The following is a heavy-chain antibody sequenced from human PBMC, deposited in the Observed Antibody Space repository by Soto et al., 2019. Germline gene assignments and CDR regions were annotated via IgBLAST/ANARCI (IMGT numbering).Heavy chain of an antibody. V-gene: IGHV4-59*01. Sequence: QVQLQESGPGLVKASETLSPTFTVSGDSISTDYWSWIRQPPGKRLEYIGFIYNGGRPNYSPSLESRVTISPAASKNQFSLTLSSVTAADTAVYYCARGEWFLRGYGMDVWGRGTTVTVS. J-gene: IGHJ6*02. D-gene: IGHD3-3*01. CDR3: ARGEWFLRGYGMDV. CDR2: IYNGGRP. CDR1: GDSISTDY.